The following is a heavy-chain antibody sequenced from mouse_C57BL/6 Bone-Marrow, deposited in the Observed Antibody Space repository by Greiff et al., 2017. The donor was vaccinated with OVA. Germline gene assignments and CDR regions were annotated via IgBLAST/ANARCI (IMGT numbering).Heavy chain of an antibody. CDR2: IYPGDGDT. CDR1: GYAFSSSW. D-gene: IGHD1-1*01. Sequence: VQLQQSGPELVKPGASVKISCKASGYAFSSSWMNWVKQRPGKGLEWIGRIYPGDGDTNYNGKFKGKATLTADKSSSTAYMQLSSLTSEDSAVYFCARGGDYGSRGDYWYFDVWGTGTTVTVSS. V-gene: IGHV1-82*01. CDR3: ARGGDYGSRGDYWYFDV. J-gene: IGHJ1*03.